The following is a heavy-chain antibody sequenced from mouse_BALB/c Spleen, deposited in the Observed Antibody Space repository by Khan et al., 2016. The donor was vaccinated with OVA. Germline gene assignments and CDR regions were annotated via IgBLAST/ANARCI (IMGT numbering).Heavy chain of an antibody. CDR3: ARMARTIN. CDR1: GFSLTSYG. CDR2: IWAGGST. Sequence: QVQLKESGPGLVAPSQSLSITCTVSGFSLTSYGVHWVRQPPGKGLEWLGVIWAGGSTNYNSALMSRLSISKDNSKSQVFLKRNSLQSEDTAMYYCARMARTINWGQGTTLTVSS. J-gene: IGHJ2*01. V-gene: IGHV2-9*02.